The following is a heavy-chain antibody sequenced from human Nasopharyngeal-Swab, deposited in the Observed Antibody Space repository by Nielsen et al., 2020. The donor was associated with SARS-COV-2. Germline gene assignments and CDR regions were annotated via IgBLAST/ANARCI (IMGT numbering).Heavy chain of an antibody. CDR3: AKGSLGIVGAMGRLDY. D-gene: IGHD1-26*01. V-gene: IGHV3-23*01. Sequence: GESLKISCAASGFTFSSYAMSWVRQAPGKGLEWVSAISGSGGSAYYADSVKGRFTISRDNSKNTLYLQMNGLRAEDTAVYYCAKGSLGIVGAMGRLDYWGQGTLVTVSS. CDR1: GFTFSSYA. CDR2: ISGSGGSA. J-gene: IGHJ4*02.